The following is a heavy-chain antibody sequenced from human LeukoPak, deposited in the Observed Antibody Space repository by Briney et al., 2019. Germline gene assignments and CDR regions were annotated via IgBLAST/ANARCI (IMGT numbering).Heavy chain of an antibody. V-gene: IGHV4-38-2*01. CDR1: GYSISSGYF. CDR2: MSHNRGT. J-gene: IGHJ6*04. Sequence: SETLSLTCAVSGYSISSGYFWGWIRQPPGKGLEWIGSMSHNRGTYYNPSLKSRVTISMDTSKNQFSLRLSSVTAADTAVYYCASYYASGVSAYNYYGMDVWGKGTTVTVSS. CDR3: ASYYASGVSAYNYYGMDV. D-gene: IGHD3-10*01.